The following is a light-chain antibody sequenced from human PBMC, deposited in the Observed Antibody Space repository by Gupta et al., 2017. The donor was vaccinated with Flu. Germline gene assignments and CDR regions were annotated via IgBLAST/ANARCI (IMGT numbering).Light chain of an antibody. J-gene: IGLJ3*02. CDR1: NIGSKS. Sequence: SYVLTQPPSVSVAPGQTASITCGGNNIGSKSVHWYQQKPGQAPVVVVYDDSDRPSGIPERFSGYKSGATATLTISRVEAGDEADYYCQVWDSTSDHKVFGGGTKLTVL. CDR3: QVWDSTSDHKV. V-gene: IGLV3-21*02. CDR2: DDS.